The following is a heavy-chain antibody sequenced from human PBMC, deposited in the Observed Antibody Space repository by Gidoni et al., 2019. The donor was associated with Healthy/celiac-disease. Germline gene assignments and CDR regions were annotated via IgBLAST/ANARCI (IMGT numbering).Heavy chain of an antibody. CDR3: ARGYGSGSYYMSYFDY. D-gene: IGHD3-10*01. J-gene: IGHJ4*02. V-gene: IGHV4-39*07. Sequence: QLQLQESGPGLVKPSETLSLTCTVSGGSISSSSYYWGWIRQPPGKGLEWIGSIYYSGSTYYNPSLKSRVTISVDTSKNQFSLKLSSVTAADTAVYYCARGYGSGSYYMSYFDYWGQGTLVTVSS. CDR2: IYYSGST. CDR1: GGSISSSSYY.